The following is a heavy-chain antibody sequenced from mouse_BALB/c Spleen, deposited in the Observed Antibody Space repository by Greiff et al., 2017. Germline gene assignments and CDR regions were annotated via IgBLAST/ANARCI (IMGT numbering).Heavy chain of an antibody. CDR2: ISSGGSYT. J-gene: IGHJ3*01. CDR3: ARRSSS. V-gene: IGHV5-6*02. Sequence: EVMLVESGGDLVKPGGSLKLSCAASGFTFSSYGMSWVRQTPDKRLEWVATISSGGSYTYYPDSVKGRFTISRDNAKNTLYLQMSSLKSEDTAMYYCARRSSSWGQGTLVTVSA. CDR1: GFTFSSYG.